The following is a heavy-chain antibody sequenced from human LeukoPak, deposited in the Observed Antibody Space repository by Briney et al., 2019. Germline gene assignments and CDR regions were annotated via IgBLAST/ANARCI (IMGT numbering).Heavy chain of an antibody. Sequence: PGGSLRLSCAASGFTFSSYWMSWVRQAPGKGLEWVANIKQDGSEKYYVDSVKGRFTISRDNAKNSLYLQMNSLRAEDTAVYYCARALGSGSYLTFDYWGQGTLVTVSS. J-gene: IGHJ4*02. CDR1: GFTFSSYW. CDR2: IKQDGSEK. D-gene: IGHD1-26*01. V-gene: IGHV3-7*04. CDR3: ARALGSGSYLTFDY.